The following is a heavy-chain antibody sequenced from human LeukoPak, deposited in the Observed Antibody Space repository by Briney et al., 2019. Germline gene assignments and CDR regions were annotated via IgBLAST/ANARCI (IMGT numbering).Heavy chain of an antibody. Sequence: GSLRLSCAASRYTFSRYWMHWVRQGPGKGLVWVSRINEDGSSTSYAESVRGRFTISRDNAKNTLYLQMNSLRAEDAAVYYCTTDTFGARDSWGQGTLVTVSS. J-gene: IGHJ4*02. CDR1: RYTFSRYW. D-gene: IGHD3-10*01. V-gene: IGHV3-74*01. CDR2: INEDGSST. CDR3: TTDTFGARDS.